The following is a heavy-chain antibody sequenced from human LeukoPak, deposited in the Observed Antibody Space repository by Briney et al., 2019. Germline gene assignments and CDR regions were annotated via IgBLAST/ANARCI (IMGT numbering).Heavy chain of an antibody. D-gene: IGHD3-3*01. Sequence: PSETLSLTCTVSGGSINNRSYYWGWIRQPPGKGLEWIGSVYYSGSTYYNPSLKGRLTISVDTSKNQFSLKLSSVTAADTAVYYCARHLTFSFWYVDVWGKGTTVTVSS. CDR1: GGSINNRSYY. J-gene: IGHJ6*03. CDR2: VYYSGST. V-gene: IGHV4-39*01. CDR3: ARHLTFSFWYVDV.